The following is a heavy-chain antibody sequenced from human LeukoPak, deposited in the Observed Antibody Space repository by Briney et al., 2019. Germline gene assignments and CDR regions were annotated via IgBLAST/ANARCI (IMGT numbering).Heavy chain of an antibody. Sequence: SETLSLTCTVSGGSVSSGSYYWSWLRQPPGKGLEWIGYIYYSGSTNYNPSLKSRVTISVDTSKNQFSLKLSSVTAADTAVYYCAREGYDILTGPGAYGMDVWGQGTTVTVSS. CDR3: AREGYDILTGPGAYGMDV. CDR1: GGSVSSGSYY. J-gene: IGHJ6*02. CDR2: IYYSGST. D-gene: IGHD3-9*01. V-gene: IGHV4-61*01.